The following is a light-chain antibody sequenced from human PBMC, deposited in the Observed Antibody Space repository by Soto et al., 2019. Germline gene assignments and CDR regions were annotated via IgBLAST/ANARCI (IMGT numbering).Light chain of an antibody. Sequence: EIVMTQSPATLSVSPGERATLSCRASQSVSSSLAWYQQKPGQAPRLLIYGASTRATDIPARFSGSGSGTEFTLTISILQSEDFAVYYCQQYNNWSYTFGQGTKLEIK. CDR3: QQYNNWSYT. CDR1: QSVSSS. CDR2: GAS. J-gene: IGKJ2*01. V-gene: IGKV3-15*01.